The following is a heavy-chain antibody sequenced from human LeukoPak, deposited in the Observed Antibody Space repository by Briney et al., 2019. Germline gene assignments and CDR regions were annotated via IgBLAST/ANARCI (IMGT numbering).Heavy chain of an antibody. CDR2: ISYDGSNK. CDR1: GFTFSRYW. V-gene: IGHV3-30*03. Sequence: GGSLRLSCAASGFTFSRYWMTWVRQAPGKGLEWVAVISYDGSNKYYADSVKGRFTISRGNSKNTLYLQMNSLRAEDTAVYYCARSDTNSSGFLVLDYWGQGTLVTVSS. J-gene: IGHJ4*02. CDR3: ARSDTNSSGFLVLDY. D-gene: IGHD6-19*01.